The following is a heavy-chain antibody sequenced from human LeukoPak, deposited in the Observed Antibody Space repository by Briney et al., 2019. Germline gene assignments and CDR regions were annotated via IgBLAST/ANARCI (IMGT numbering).Heavy chain of an antibody. Sequence: GGSLRLSCAASGFTFSSYAMHWVRQAPGKGLEWVAIISYDGSNEYYADSVKGQFTISRDNSNNTLYLQMNSLRAEDTAVYYCARDGNYYGSWSYLDYWGQGTLVTVSS. D-gene: IGHD3-10*01. J-gene: IGHJ4*02. CDR3: ARDGNYYGSWSYLDY. V-gene: IGHV3-30*04. CDR1: GFTFSSYA. CDR2: ISYDGSNE.